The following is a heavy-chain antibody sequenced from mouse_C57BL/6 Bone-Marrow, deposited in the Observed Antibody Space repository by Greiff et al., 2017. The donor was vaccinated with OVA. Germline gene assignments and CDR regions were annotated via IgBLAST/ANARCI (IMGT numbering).Heavy chain of an antibody. D-gene: IGHD1-1*01. V-gene: IGHV1-9*01. Sequence: VQGVESGAELMKPGASVKLSCKATGYTFTGYWIEWVKQRPGHGLEWIGEILPGSGSTNYNEKVKGKATFTADTSSNTAYMQLSSLTTEDSAIYYCAREGTTVVAGHFDYWGQGTTLTVSS. CDR1: GYTFTGYW. J-gene: IGHJ2*01. CDR3: AREGTTVVAGHFDY. CDR2: ILPGSGST.